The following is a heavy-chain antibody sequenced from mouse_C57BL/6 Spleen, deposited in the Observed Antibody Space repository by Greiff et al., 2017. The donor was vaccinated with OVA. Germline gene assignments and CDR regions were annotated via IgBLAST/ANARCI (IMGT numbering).Heavy chain of an antibody. CDR3: ASMDGNYGDAMDY. J-gene: IGHJ4*01. Sequence: VKLQESGPGLVQPSQSLSITCTVSGFSLTSYGVHWVRQSPGKGLEWLGVIWSGGSTDYNAAFISRLSISKDNSKSQVFFKMNSLQADDTAIYYCASMDGNYGDAMDYWGQGTSVTVSS. D-gene: IGHD2-1*01. CDR2: IWSGGST. V-gene: IGHV2-2*01. CDR1: GFSLTSYG.